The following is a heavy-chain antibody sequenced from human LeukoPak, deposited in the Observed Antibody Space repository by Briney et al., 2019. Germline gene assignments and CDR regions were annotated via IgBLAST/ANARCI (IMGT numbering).Heavy chain of an antibody. D-gene: IGHD3-10*01. CDR1: GYTFTGYY. CDR3: AREGREFGPHKLAGFDY. Sequence: ASVKVSCKASGYTFTGYYMHWVRQAPGQGLEWMGWINPNSGATNYVQEFQGRVTMTRDTSITTAYMELSGLRSDDTAVYYCAREGREFGPHKLAGFDYWGQGTLVTVSS. V-gene: IGHV1-2*02. J-gene: IGHJ4*02. CDR2: INPNSGAT.